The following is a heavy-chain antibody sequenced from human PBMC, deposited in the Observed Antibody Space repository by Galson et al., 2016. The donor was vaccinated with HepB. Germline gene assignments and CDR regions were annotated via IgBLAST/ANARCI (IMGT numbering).Heavy chain of an antibody. CDR1: GFSLNTSGMC. CDR2: IDWEDDK. CDR3: ARIRRWGKDYFDY. J-gene: IGHJ4*02. Sequence: PALVKPTQTLTLTCTFSGFSLNTSGMCVSWIRQPPGEALEWLALIDWEDDKYYSTSLKTRLTISKDTSKNQVVLKVTNMDTVDTATYYCARIRRWGKDYFDYWGQGTLVTVSS. V-gene: IGHV2-70*01. D-gene: IGHD7-27*01.